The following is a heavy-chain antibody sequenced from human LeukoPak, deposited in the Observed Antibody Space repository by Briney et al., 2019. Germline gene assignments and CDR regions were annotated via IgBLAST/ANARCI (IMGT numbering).Heavy chain of an antibody. Sequence: GGSLRLSCAASGFPFRDYYMTWIRQAPGKGLEWISYISRSGDTLYYADSVEGRFTTSRDNAKNSLFLQMNSLRADDTAVYYCAREVVIFPDYYYYGMDVWGQGTTVTVS. J-gene: IGHJ6*02. V-gene: IGHV3-11*01. CDR1: GFPFRDYY. CDR2: ISRSGDTL. CDR3: AREVVIFPDYYYYGMDV. D-gene: IGHD3-9*01.